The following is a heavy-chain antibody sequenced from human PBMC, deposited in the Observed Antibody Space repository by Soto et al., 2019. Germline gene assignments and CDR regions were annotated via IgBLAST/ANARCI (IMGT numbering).Heavy chain of an antibody. CDR2: ISYDGSNK. D-gene: IGHD6-13*01. Sequence: VQLLESGGDLVQPGGSLRLSCAASGFTFSSYAMTWVRQAPGKGLEWVAVISYDGSNKYYADSVKGRFTISRDNSKNTLYLQMNNLRAEDTAVYYCARVMYSSSWYGFDYWGQGTLVTVSS. J-gene: IGHJ4*02. CDR3: ARVMYSSSWYGFDY. V-gene: IGHV3-30-3*01. CDR1: GFTFSSYA.